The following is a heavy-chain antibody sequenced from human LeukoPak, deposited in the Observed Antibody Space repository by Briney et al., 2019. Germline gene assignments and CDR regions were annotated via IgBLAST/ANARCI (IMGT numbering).Heavy chain of an antibody. V-gene: IGHV4-4*07. Sequence: SETLSLTCTVSGGSISSYYWSWIRQPAGKGLEWIGRIYTSGSTNYNPSLKSRVTMSVDTSKNQFSLKLSSVTAADTAVYYRAREVELRPIMHNWFDPWGQGTLVTVSS. CDR2: IYTSGST. CDR1: GGSISSYY. CDR3: AREVELRPIMHNWFDP. D-gene: IGHD1-7*01. J-gene: IGHJ5*02.